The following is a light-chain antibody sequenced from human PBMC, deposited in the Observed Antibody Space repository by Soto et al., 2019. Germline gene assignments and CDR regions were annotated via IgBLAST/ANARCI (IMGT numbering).Light chain of an antibody. CDR2: VAS. CDR3: QQYNVWPLT. J-gene: IGKJ4*01. Sequence: EIVMTQSPATLSVSPGERATLSCRASQSVSSNLAWYQQKPGQTPKLLIYVASTRATGIPARFSGGGSGTEFTITISSRQSEDFAVYYCQQYNVWPLTFGGGTKVEFK. CDR1: QSVSSN. V-gene: IGKV3-15*01.